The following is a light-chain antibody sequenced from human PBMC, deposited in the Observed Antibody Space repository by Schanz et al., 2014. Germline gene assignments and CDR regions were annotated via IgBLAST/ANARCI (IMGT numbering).Light chain of an antibody. Sequence: QSALTQPASVSGSPGQSITFSCTGASSDVGGYNHVSWYQHHPGKAPKLMIYDVSNRPSGVSNRFSGSKSGNTASLTISGLQPEDEADYYCSSYAHDGTPVVFGGGTKLTVL. CDR1: SSDVGGYNH. V-gene: IGLV2-14*03. CDR2: DVS. J-gene: IGLJ2*01. CDR3: SSYAHDGTPVV.